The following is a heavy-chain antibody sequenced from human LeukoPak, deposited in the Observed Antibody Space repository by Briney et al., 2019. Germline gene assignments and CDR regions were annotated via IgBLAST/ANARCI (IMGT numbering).Heavy chain of an antibody. CDR2: ISGSGGST. V-gene: IGHV3-23*01. D-gene: IGHD6-19*01. CDR1: GFTFSSYA. J-gene: IGHJ4*02. Sequence: GGSLRLSCAGSGFTFSSYAMSWVRQAPGKGLEWVSAISGSGGSTYYADSVRGRFTISISRDNPRNTVFLHMNILRVEDTAVYYCARGGQWLDPFDYWGQGTLVIVSS. CDR3: ARGGQWLDPFDY.